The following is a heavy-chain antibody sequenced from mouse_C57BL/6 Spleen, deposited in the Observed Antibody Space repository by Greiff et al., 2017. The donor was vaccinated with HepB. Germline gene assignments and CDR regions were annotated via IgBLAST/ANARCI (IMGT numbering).Heavy chain of an antibody. CDR1: GYSITSGYY. CDR2: ISYDGSN. J-gene: IGHJ4*01. D-gene: IGHD2-4*01. Sequence: EVHLVESGPGLVKPSQSLSLTCSVTGYSITSGYYWNWIRQFPGNKLEWMGYISYDGSNNYNPSLKNRISITRDTSKNQFFLKLNSVTTEDTATYYCASYYDYPYYAMDYWGQGTSVTVSS. CDR3: ASYYDYPYYAMDY. V-gene: IGHV3-6*01.